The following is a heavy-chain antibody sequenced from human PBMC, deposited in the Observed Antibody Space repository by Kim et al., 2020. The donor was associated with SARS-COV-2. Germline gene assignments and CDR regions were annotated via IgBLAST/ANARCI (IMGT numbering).Heavy chain of an antibody. CDR3: ASSPRRRITMVRGTGYLDY. D-gene: IGHD3-10*01. V-gene: IGHV3-53*01. CDR2: IYSGGST. Sequence: GGSLRLSCAASGFTVSSNYMSWVRQAPGKGLEWVSVIYSGGSTYYADSVKGRFTISRDNSKNTLYLQMNSLRAEDTAVYYCASSPRRRITMVRGTGYLDYWGQGTLVTVSS. J-gene: IGHJ4*02. CDR1: GFTVSSNY.